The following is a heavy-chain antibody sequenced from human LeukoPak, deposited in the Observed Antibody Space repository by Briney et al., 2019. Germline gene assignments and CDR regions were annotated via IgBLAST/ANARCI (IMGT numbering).Heavy chain of an antibody. CDR2: IYSDNT. V-gene: IGHV3-53*01. D-gene: IGHD6-6*01. CDR1: GFTVSSNS. CDR3: ARVTWSSSSFDY. J-gene: IGHJ4*02. Sequence: GGSLRLSCTVSGFTVSSNSMSWVRQAPGKGLEWVSFIYSDNTHYSDSVKGRFTISRDNSKNTLYLQMNSLRAEDTAVYYCARVTWSSSSFDYWGQGTLVTVSS.